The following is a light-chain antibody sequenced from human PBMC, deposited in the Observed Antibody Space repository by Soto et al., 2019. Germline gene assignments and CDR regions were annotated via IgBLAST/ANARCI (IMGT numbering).Light chain of an antibody. V-gene: IGKV1-39*01. CDR3: QQSYSTLT. CDR2: AAS. CDR1: QSISSY. Sequence: EIPMTQSPSSLSASVGDRVTITCRASQSISSYLNWYQQKPGKAPKLLIYAASSLQSGVPSRFSGSGSGTDFTLTISSLQPEDFATYYCQQSYSTLTFGGGTKVDNK. J-gene: IGKJ4*01.